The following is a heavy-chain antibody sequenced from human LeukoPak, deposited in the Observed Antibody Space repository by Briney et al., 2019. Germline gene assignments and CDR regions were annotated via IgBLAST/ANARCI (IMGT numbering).Heavy chain of an antibody. Sequence: ASVKVSCTASGYTFTSYGISWVRQAPGQGLEWMGWISAYNGNTNYAQKLQGRVTMTTDTSTSTAYMELRSLRSDDTAVYYCARDTSIAAPYYYGMDVWGQGTTVTVSS. D-gene: IGHD6-6*01. V-gene: IGHV1-18*01. CDR3: ARDTSIAAPYYYGMDV. CDR1: GYTFTSYG. J-gene: IGHJ6*02. CDR2: ISAYNGNT.